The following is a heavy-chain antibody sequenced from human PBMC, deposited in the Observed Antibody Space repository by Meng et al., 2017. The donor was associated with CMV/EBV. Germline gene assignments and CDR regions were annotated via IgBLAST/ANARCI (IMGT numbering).Heavy chain of an antibody. CDR2: ISYDGSNK. J-gene: IGHJ6*02. Sequence: GESLKISCAASGFTFSSYAMHWVRQAPGKGLEWVAVISYDGSNKYYADSVKGRFTISRDNSKNTLYLQMNSLRAEDTAVYYCARDLVSAKFPYYYYYGMDVWGQGTTVTVSS. CDR1: GFTFSSYA. D-gene: IGHD2-15*01. V-gene: IGHV3-30*04. CDR3: ARDLVSAKFPYYYYYGMDV.